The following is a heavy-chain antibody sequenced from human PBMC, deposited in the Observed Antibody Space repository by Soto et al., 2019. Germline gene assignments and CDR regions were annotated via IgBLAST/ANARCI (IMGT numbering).Heavy chain of an antibody. D-gene: IGHD1-1*01. CDR2: IYWDDDK. CDR3: AHRQDYRSNWNSGWFDP. Sequence: QITLKESGPPPVKPTQTLTLTCTFSGFSLSTSGVGVGWIRQPPGKALEWLAVIYWDDDKRYSPSLKSRLTITKDTSKNQVVLTMTNMDPVDTARYYCAHRQDYRSNWNSGWFDPWGQGTLVTVSS. V-gene: IGHV2-5*02. CDR1: GFSLSTSGVG. J-gene: IGHJ5*02.